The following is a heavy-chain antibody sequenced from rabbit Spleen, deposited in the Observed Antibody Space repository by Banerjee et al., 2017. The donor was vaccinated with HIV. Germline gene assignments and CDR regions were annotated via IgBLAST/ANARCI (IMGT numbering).Heavy chain of an antibody. V-gene: IGHV1S40*01. CDR1: GISFSSRYY. Sequence: QSLEESGGGLVQPEGSLTLTCTTSGISFSSRYYICWVRQAPGKGLEWIACIYAGDVGDTYYASWAKGRFTISKTSSTTVTLQMTSLTAADTATYFCARDLVAAIGWNFNLWGPGSLVTVS. CDR3: ARDLVAAIGWNFNL. J-gene: IGHJ4*01. CDR2: IYAGDVGDT. D-gene: IGHD3-1*01.